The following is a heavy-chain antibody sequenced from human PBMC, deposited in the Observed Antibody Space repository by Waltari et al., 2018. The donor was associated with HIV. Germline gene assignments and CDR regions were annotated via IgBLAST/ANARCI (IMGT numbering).Heavy chain of an antibody. CDR3: ARDFWGGYYYGMDV. CDR1: GFPFSIYS. D-gene: IGHD3-16*01. J-gene: IGHJ6*02. Sequence: EVQLVASGGGLVKTGGSLSVPCEGSGFPFSIYSLNWVGQAPGKVLDWFSSISSSSIYIYYADSVKGRFTISRDNAKNSLYLQMNSLRAEDTAVYYCARDFWGGYYYGMDVWGQGTTVTVSS. CDR2: ISSSSIYI. V-gene: IGHV3-21*01.